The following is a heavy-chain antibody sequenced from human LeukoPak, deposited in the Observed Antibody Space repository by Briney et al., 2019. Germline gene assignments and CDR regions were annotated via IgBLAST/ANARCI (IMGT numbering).Heavy chain of an antibody. CDR2: ISWNSGNI. V-gene: IGHV3-9*01. D-gene: IGHD4-17*01. J-gene: IGHJ4*02. CDR1: GFTFDDYA. CDR3: AKEADYGDYLRYFDY. Sequence: GGSLRLSCAASGFTFDDYAMHWVRQAPGKGLEWVSGISWNSGNIGYADSVKGRFTISRDNAKNSLYLQMNSLRAEDTALYYCAKEADYGDYLRYFDYWGQGTLVTVSS.